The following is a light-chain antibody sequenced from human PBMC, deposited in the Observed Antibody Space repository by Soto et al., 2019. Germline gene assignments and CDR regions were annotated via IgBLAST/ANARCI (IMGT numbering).Light chain of an antibody. CDR2: DVS. V-gene: IGKV3-11*01. J-gene: IGKJ1*01. Sequence: EIVLTQSPGTLSLSPGDTATLSCRASQSVGGSLAWYQQKPGQPPRLLVYDVSNRATGVPARFSGSGSTTDFTLTISTLDPEDFAVYYCQQRSNAPPTWTFGQGTKVEL. CDR1: QSVGGS. CDR3: QQRSNAPPTWT.